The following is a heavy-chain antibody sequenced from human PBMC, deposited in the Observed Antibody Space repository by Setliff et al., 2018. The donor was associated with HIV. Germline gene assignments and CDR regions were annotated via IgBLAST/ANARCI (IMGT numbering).Heavy chain of an antibody. CDR3: ARVSRLHPFDP. V-gene: IGHV4-61*09. CDR2: ISTTGST. J-gene: IGHJ5*02. CDR1: GDSISSGSYF. D-gene: IGHD2-15*01. Sequence: PSETLSLTCTVSGDSISSGSYFWIWIRQPAGKGLEWIGHISTTGSTNYNPSLSSRVTISVDTSKNQFSLKLTSVTAADTAFYYCARVSRLHPFDPWGQGVLVTVSS.